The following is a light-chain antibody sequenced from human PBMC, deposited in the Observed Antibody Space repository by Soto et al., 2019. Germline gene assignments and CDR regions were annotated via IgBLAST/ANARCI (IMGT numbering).Light chain of an antibody. Sequence: QSALTQPRSVSGSPGQSVTISCTGTRSDVGGYDYVSWYQQHPDKVPELMIYDVSKRPSGVPDRFSGSKSGNTASLTISVLQDEDEADYYCCSYAGRSNFRVFGGGTKLTV. V-gene: IGLV2-11*01. CDR2: DVS. J-gene: IGLJ2*01. CDR3: CSYAGRSNFRV. CDR1: RSDVGGYDY.